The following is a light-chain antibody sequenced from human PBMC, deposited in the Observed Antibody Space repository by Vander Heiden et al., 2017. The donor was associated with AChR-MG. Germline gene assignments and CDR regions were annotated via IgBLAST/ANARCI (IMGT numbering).Light chain of an antibody. CDR3: QTWASGLGGV. CDR1: SGHTSSA. CDR2: LNSDGSH. J-gene: IGLJ3*02. Sequence: QLVLTQSPSASASLGASVKLTRPLRSGHTSSAIAWHQQGPEKGPRYVIKLNSDGSHTKGDGIPDRFSGSSSGAEHYLTISSLQSEDEGDYFCQTWASGLGGVFGGGTKLTVL. V-gene: IGLV4-69*01.